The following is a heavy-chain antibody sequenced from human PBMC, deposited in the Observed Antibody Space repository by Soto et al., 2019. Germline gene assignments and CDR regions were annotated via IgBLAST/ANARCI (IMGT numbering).Heavy chain of an antibody. CDR1: GFSLSTTGVG. D-gene: IGHD3-10*01. CDR3: ARSLWFGELH. V-gene: IGHV2-5*02. J-gene: IGHJ4*02. Sequence: QITLKESGPTLVKPTQTLTLTCSFSGFSLSTTGVGVGWIRQSPGKALEWLAIIYWDNDKRYSPSRKSRVTSTKDTSKNQVVLTVTNMDPVDTGTYYCARSLWFGELHWGQGALVTVSS. CDR2: IYWDNDK.